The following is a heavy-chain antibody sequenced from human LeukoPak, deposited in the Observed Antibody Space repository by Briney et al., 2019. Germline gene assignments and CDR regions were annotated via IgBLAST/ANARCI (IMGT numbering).Heavy chain of an antibody. V-gene: IGHV3-23*01. CDR3: ARDSSGYAEFDY. D-gene: IGHD3-22*01. Sequence: GGSLRLSCAASGFPFGIYAMTWVRQPPGKGLEWVSAISRNGAGTYYADSVRGRLTISRDNYKNTLYLEMNSLRAEDTATYYCARDSSGYAEFDYWGQGTLVTVSS. CDR2: ISRNGAGT. CDR1: GFPFGIYA. J-gene: IGHJ4*02.